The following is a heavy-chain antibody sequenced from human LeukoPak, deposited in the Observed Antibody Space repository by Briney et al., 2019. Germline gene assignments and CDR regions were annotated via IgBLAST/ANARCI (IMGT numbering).Heavy chain of an antibody. CDR1: GSTFSDYY. CDR2: IVSETVGGRT. V-gene: IGHV3-15*04. CDR3: ATSITTPGAFDI. Sequence: PGGSLRLSCAASGSTFSDYYMSWIRQAPGKGLEWVARIVSETVGGRTDYAASVKGRFTISRDDSKSTLFLQMSSLKIEDTAVYYCATSITTPGAFDIWGQGVLVTVSS. J-gene: IGHJ4*02. D-gene: IGHD1-1*01.